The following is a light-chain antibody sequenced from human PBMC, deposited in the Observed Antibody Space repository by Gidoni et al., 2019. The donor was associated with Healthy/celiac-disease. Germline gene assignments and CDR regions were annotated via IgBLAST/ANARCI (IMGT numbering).Light chain of an antibody. J-gene: IGKJ5*01. CDR2: LGS. Sequence: DVVMTQSPLSLPVTPGEPASISCRSSQSLLHSNGYDYLDWYLQKPGQSPQLLIYLGSNRASGVPDRFSGSGSGTDFTLKISRVEAEDVGIYYCMQALQTPITFGQGTRLDIE. CDR3: MQALQTPIT. CDR1: QSLLHSNGYDY. V-gene: IGKV2-28*01.